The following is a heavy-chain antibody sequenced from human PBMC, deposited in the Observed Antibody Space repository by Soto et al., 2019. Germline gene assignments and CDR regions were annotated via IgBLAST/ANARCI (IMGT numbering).Heavy chain of an antibody. CDR2: IYPGDSDT. CDR1: GYSFTSYW. J-gene: IGHJ4*02. Sequence: PGESLNISCKGSGYSFTSYWIGWVRQMPGKGLEWMGIIYPGDSDTRYSPSFQGQVTISADKSISTAYLQWSSLTASDTAIYYCARLTRYCSGGNCYLDSWGRGTLVTVSS. V-gene: IGHV5-51*01. CDR3: ARLTRYCSGGNCYLDS. D-gene: IGHD2-15*01.